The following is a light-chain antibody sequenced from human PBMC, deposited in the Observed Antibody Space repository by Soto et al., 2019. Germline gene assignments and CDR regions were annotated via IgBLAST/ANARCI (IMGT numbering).Light chain of an antibody. CDR1: SSDVGSYNL. Sequence: QSVLTQPASVSGSPGQSITISCTGTSSDVGSYNLVSWYQQHPDKAPKLMIFDGNLRHSGVSNRFSGSKFGNTASLTISGLQAEDEADYYCCSYAGSSTLVFGTGTKLTVL. V-gene: IGLV2-23*01. J-gene: IGLJ1*01. CDR2: DGN. CDR3: CSYAGSSTLV.